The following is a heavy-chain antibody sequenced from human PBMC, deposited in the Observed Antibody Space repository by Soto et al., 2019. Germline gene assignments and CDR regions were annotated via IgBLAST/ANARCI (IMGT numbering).Heavy chain of an antibody. J-gene: IGHJ5*02. CDR1: GDSISSDY. CDR2: IYYSGST. D-gene: IGHD1-26*01. V-gene: IGHV4-59*01. CDR3: ARVPARHSGTWFDP. Sequence: SETLSLTCSVTGDSISSDYWSWIRQPPGKGLEWIGYIYYSGSTNYNPSLKSRVTISLDTSMNQFSLKLTSVSAADTAVYYCARVPARHSGTWFDPWGQGTLVTVSS.